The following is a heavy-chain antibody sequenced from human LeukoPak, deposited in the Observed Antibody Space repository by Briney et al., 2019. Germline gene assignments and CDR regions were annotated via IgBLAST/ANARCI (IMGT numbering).Heavy chain of an antibody. V-gene: IGHV4-59*12. CDR3: ARARVDTAMVFDY. J-gene: IGHJ4*02. Sequence: SEALSLTCTVSGGSISSYYWSWIRQPPGRGLEWVGYIYYSGSTNYNPSVKSRVTISVDTSKNQFSLKLSSVTAADTAVYYCARARVDTAMVFDYWGQGTLVTVSS. CDR1: GGSISSYY. CDR2: IYYSGST. D-gene: IGHD5-18*01.